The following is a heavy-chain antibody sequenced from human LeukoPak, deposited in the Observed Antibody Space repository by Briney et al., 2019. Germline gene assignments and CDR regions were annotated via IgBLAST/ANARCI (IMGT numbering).Heavy chain of an antibody. Sequence: SVKVSCKASGGTFSSYAISWVRQAPGQGLEWMGGIIPIFGTANYAQKFQGRVTITADKSTSTAYMELSSLRSEDTAVYYCASAPKYYGSGSYSYYYYGMDVWGQGTTVTVSS. CDR3: ASAPKYYGSGSYSYYYYGMDV. CDR2: IIPIFGTA. CDR1: GGTFSSYA. J-gene: IGHJ6*02. D-gene: IGHD3-10*01. V-gene: IGHV1-69*06.